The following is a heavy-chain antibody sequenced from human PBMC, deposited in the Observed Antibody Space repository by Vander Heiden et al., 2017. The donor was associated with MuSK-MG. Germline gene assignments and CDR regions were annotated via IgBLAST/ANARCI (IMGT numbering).Heavy chain of an antibody. CDR3: ARDLHHRNDFWSGYSSGWFDP. J-gene: IGHJ5*02. D-gene: IGHD3-3*01. Sequence: QVQLVQSGAEVKKPGSSVKVSCKASGGTFSSYAISWVRQAPGQGLEWMGGIIPIFGTANYAQKFQGRVTITADESTSTAYMELSSLRSEDTAVYYCARDLHHRNDFWSGYSSGWFDPWGQGTLVTVSS. CDR2: IIPIFGTA. CDR1: GGTFSSYA. V-gene: IGHV1-69*01.